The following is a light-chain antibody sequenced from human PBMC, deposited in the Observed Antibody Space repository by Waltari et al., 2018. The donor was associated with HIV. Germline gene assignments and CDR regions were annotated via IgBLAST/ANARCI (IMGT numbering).Light chain of an antibody. CDR1: QSLLYRDGNTY. Sequence: DIVMTQSPLSLPVTLGQPASISCRSSQSLLYRDGNTYLNWFQQRPGQSPRRLIYKVSNRDSGVPDRLSGSGSGTDFTLTISRVEAEDVGVYYCMQGTHWPWTFGQGTKVEIK. CDR2: KVS. V-gene: IGKV2-30*01. CDR3: MQGTHWPWT. J-gene: IGKJ1*01.